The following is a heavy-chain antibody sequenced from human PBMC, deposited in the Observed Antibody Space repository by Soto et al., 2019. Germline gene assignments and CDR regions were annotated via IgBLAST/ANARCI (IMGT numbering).Heavy chain of an antibody. V-gene: IGHV1-2*04. CDR2: INPNSGGT. Sequence: QVPLVPSGAEVKKPGASVKVSCKASGYTFTGYYMHWVRQAPGQGLEWMGWINPNSGGTNYAQKFQGWVTMTRDTSISTAYMELSRLRSDDTAVYYCARNLDYYYYGMDVWGQGTTVTVPS. CDR3: ARNLDYYYYGMDV. CDR1: GYTFTGYY. J-gene: IGHJ6*02.